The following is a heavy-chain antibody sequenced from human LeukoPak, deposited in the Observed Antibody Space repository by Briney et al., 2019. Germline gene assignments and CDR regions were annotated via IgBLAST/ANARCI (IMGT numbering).Heavy chain of an antibody. CDR3: ARDQNKYDSSGYYYYQYGMDV. Sequence: PSETLSLTCTVSGGSISSGDYCWTWIRQPPGKGLEWIGYIYYSGNTHYNPALKRRVSIPVDMATPQSSLNLSSVTAADTAVYYCARDQNKYDSSGYYYYQYGMDVWGQGTTVTVSS. CDR2: IYYSGNT. D-gene: IGHD3-22*01. V-gene: IGHV4-30-4*01. CDR1: GGSISSGDYC. J-gene: IGHJ6*02.